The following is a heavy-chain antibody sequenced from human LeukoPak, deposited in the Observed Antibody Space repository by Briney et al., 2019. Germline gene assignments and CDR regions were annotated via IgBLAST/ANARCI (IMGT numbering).Heavy chain of an antibody. D-gene: IGHD4-17*01. J-gene: IGHJ4*02. V-gene: IGHV3-30*18. CDR2: ITDDGRSK. Sequence: GGSLRLSCAASGFSFISYGMHWVRQAPGKGLEWVGVITDDGRSKDYADSVKGRFTISRDNSKDTLYLQMNSLRAEDTAVYYCAKRPSDYGDYVTYFDYWGQGTLVTVSS. CDR1: GFSFISYG. CDR3: AKRPSDYGDYVTYFDY.